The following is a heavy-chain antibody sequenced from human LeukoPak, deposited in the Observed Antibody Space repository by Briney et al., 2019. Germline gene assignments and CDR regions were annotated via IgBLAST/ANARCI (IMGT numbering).Heavy chain of an antibody. J-gene: IGHJ4*02. CDR1: GFTFSSYA. CDR2: ISYGGSNK. D-gene: IGHD6-13*01. Sequence: GRSLRLSCAASGFTFSSYAMHWVRQAPGKGLEWVAVISYGGSNKYYADSVKGRFTISRDNSKNTLYLQMNSLRAEDTAVYYCARDTSSSSSWYFDYWGQGTLVTVSS. V-gene: IGHV3-30-3*01. CDR3: ARDTSSSSSWYFDY.